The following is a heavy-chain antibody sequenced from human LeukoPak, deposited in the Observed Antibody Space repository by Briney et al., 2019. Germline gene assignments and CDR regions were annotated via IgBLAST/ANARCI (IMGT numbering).Heavy chain of an antibody. J-gene: IGHJ4*02. V-gene: IGHV1-69*05. CDR3: ASAPVNYYDSSGYYSYFDY. Sequence: SVKVSCKASGGTFSSYAISWVRQAPGQGLEWMGRIIPIFGTANHAQKFQGRVTITTDESTSTAYMELSSLRSEDTAVYYCASAPVNYYDSSGYYSYFDYWGQGTLVTVSS. CDR2: IIPIFGTA. D-gene: IGHD3-22*01. CDR1: GGTFSSYA.